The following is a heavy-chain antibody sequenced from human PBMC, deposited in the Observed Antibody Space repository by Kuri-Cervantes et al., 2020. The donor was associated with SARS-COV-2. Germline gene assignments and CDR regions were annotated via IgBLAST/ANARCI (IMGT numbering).Heavy chain of an antibody. CDR3: ARDASYSGSYGSFQH. D-gene: IGHD1-26*01. V-gene: IGHV3-23*01. CDR1: GFTFSSYA. CDR2: ISGSGGST. J-gene: IGHJ1*01. Sequence: GGSLRLSCAASGFTFSSYAMSWVRQAPGKGLEWVSAISGSGGSTYYADPVKGRFTISRHNSKNTLYLQMNALKTEDTAVFYCARDASYSGSYGSFQHWGQGTLVTVSS.